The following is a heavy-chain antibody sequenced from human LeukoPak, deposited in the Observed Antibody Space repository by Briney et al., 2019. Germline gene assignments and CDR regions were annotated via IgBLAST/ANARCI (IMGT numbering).Heavy chain of an antibody. CDR3: ARQIVVVPAAIGDAFDI. CDR2: IYYSGST. J-gene: IGHJ3*02. V-gene: IGHV4-39*01. Sequence: PSETLSLTCTVSGGSISSSSHYWGWIRHPPGKGVEWVGGIYYSGSTYYSPSLKSRVTISVDTSKNQFSLKLSSVTAADTAAYYSARQIVVVPAAIGDAFDIWGQGTMVTVSS. D-gene: IGHD2-2*02. CDR1: GGSISSSSHY.